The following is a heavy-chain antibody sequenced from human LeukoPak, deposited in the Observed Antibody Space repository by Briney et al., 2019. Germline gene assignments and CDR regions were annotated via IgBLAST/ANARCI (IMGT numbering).Heavy chain of an antibody. Sequence: GGSLRLSCAASGFTFSSYWMSWVRQAPGKRLEWVANIKQDGSEKYYVDSVKGRFTISRDNAKNSLYLQMNSLRAEDTAVYYCARDSKGGDSSGYYPIDYWGQGALVTVSS. CDR1: GFTFSSYW. CDR3: ARDSKGGDSSGYYPIDY. D-gene: IGHD3-22*01. J-gene: IGHJ4*02. V-gene: IGHV3-7*01. CDR2: IKQDGSEK.